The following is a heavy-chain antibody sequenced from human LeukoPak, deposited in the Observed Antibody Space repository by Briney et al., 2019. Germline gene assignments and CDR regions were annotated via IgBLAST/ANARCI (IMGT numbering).Heavy chain of an antibody. Sequence: GASVKVSCKASEDTFTYYHIHWVRQAPGQGVEWMGAVYATGGTTINTQNFQGRVTMTGDTSTGTVYMELSSLRFEDTAMYYCATEAPRSYYFDYWGQGILVTASS. J-gene: IGHJ4*02. CDR1: EDTFTYYH. V-gene: IGHV1-46*01. CDR3: ATEAPRSYYFDY. CDR2: VYATGGTT.